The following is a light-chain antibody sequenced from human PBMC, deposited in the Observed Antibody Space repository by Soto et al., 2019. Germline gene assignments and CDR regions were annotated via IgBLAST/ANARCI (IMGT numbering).Light chain of an antibody. CDR2: GAS. V-gene: IGKV1-39*01. Sequence: DIQMTQSPSSLSASVVERVTITCLASQSISRYLNWYQQRPGKAPEVLIFGASSVHSGVPSRFSGSGSGTDFALTISSLQPEDFATYYCQQSYSSRTCGQGTKGDIK. CDR3: QQSYSSRT. CDR1: QSISRY. J-gene: IGKJ1*01.